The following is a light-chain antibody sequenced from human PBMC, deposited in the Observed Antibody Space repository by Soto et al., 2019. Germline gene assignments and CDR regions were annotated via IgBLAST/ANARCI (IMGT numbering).Light chain of an antibody. V-gene: IGKV3-11*01. J-gene: IGKJ4*01. CDR2: DAS. CDR1: QSVSSY. Sequence: EIVLTQSPATLSLSPGERATLSCRASQSVSSYLAWYQQKPGQAPRLLIYDASNRATGIPPRFSGSGSGTDFTLTISSLEPEDFAVYYCQQRSNWPPLTFGGGTTVEI. CDR3: QQRSNWPPLT.